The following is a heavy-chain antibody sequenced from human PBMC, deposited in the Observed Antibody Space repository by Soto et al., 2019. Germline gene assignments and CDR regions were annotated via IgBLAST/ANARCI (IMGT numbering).Heavy chain of an antibody. D-gene: IGHD3-3*01. V-gene: IGHV1-69*13. J-gene: IGHJ6*02. CDR1: GGTFSSYA. CDR3: ARSITIFGVVIVLNYYYGMDV. CDR2: IIPIFGTA. Sequence: SVKVSCKASGGTFSSYAISWVRQAPGQGLEWMGGIIPIFGTANYAQKFQGRVTITADESTSTAYMELSSLRSEDTAVYYCARSITIFGVVIVLNYYYGMDVCGQGTTVTVSS.